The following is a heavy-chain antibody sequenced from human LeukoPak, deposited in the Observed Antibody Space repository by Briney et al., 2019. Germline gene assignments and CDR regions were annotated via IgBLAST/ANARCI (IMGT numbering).Heavy chain of an antibody. V-gene: IGHV4-59*08. J-gene: IGHJ6*03. Sequence: SETLSLTCSVSGGSISSNYWSWSRQPPGKGLEWIGYIYYSGSTNYNPSLKSRVIISVDTSKNQFSLKLSSVTAADTAVYYCARSAYDFWSERDLYDYSYYMDVWGKGTTVTVSS. CDR3: ARSAYDFWSERDLYDYSYYMDV. CDR1: GGSISSNY. D-gene: IGHD3-3*01. CDR2: IYYSGST.